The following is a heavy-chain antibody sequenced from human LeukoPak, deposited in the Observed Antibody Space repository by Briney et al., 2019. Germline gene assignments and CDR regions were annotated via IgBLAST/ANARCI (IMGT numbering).Heavy chain of an antibody. J-gene: IGHJ3*02. V-gene: IGHV5-51*01. CDR2: IYTGDSDT. CDR3: ATKGGGSSGYLNAFDI. CDR1: GYSFTNYW. Sequence: GESLKISCKGSGYSFTNYWIAWVRQMPGKGLEWMGNIYTGDSDTRYSPSFQGQVTISADKSISTAYLQWSSLKASDTAMYYCATKGGGSSGYLNAFDIWGQGTMVTVSS. D-gene: IGHD3-22*01.